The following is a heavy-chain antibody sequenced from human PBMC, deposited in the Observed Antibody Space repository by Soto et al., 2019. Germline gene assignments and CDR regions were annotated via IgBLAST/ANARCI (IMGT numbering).Heavy chain of an antibody. J-gene: IGHJ4*02. CDR3: AGGLELRYMEWLFNY. CDR1: GGKFINYG. V-gene: IGHV1-69*13. Sequence: SVKVSCKASGGKFINYGISWVRQAPGQGPEWMGGIIPMFATPNYAQKFQGRVTITADASTSAAYMELSGLRSDDTAVYYCAGGLELRYMEWLFNYWGPGTQVTVSS. D-gene: IGHD3-3*01. CDR2: IIPMFATP.